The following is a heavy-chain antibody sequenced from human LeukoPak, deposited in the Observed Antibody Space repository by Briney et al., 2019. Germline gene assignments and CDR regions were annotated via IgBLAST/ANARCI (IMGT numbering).Heavy chain of an antibody. V-gene: IGHV4-61*02. J-gene: IGHJ4*02. CDR1: GGSISGSSHY. Sequence: SATLSLTCTVSGGSISGSSHYWGWIRQPAGKGLEWIGRIYTSGSTDYNPSLRSRVTMSVDTSRNQFSLKLTSVTAADTAVYYCARESKSYDGSGYYHDYWGQGTLVTVSS. CDR3: ARESKSYDGSGYYHDY. D-gene: IGHD3-22*01. CDR2: IYTSGST.